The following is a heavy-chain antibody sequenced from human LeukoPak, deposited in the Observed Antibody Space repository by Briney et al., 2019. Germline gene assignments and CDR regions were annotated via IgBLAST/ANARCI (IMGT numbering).Heavy chain of an antibody. CDR2: IKQDGSEK. CDR3: ARVDSILTGYSVRSFDY. D-gene: IGHD3-9*01. J-gene: IGHJ4*02. V-gene: IGHV3-7*01. Sequence: GGSLRLSCAASGFTFSSYWMSWVRQAPGKGLEWVANIKQDGSEKYYVDSVKGRFTISRDNAKNSLYLQMNSLRAEGTAVYYCARVDSILTGYSVRSFDYWGQGTLVTVSS. CDR1: GFTFSSYW.